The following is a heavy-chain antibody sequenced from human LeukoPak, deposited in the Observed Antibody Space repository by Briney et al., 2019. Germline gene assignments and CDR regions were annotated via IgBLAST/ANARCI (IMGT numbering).Heavy chain of an antibody. CDR2: INVNSGGK. J-gene: IGHJ4*02. CDR3: VVNEYDYVWGSYRSFH. CDR1: RDTFIVSY. D-gene: IGHD3-16*02. Sequence: ASVKVSCKTSRDTFIVSYIHWVRQAPGQGLEWMGWINVNSGGKDYAEKFQGRVTVTRDTSISTSYLELSRLRPDDTAIYYCVVNEYDYVWGSYRSFHWGQGTLVTVSS. V-gene: IGHV1-2*02.